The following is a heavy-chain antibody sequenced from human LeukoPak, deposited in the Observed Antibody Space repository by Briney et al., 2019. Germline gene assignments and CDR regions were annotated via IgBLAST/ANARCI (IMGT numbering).Heavy chain of an antibody. CDR1: GFTFSSYW. J-gene: IGHJ4*02. CDR3: AKDPTYQLLNTL. Sequence: GGSLRLSCAASGFTFSSYWMSWVRQAPGKGLEWVSAISGSGGSTYYADSVKGRFTISRDNSKNTLYLQMNSLRAEDTAVYYCAKDPTYQLLNTLWGQGTLVTVSS. V-gene: IGHV3-23*01. D-gene: IGHD2-2*01. CDR2: ISGSGGST.